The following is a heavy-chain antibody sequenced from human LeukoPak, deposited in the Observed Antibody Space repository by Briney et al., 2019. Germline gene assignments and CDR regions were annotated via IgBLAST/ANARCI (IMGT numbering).Heavy chain of an antibody. D-gene: IGHD3-9*01. CDR3: AKDAHYDILTGYYDY. J-gene: IGHJ4*02. Sequence: GGSLRLSCAASGFTFSSYAMSWVRQAPGKGLEWVSTLSGSGARTYYADSVKGRFTVSRDTSKNTLYLQMNCLRAEDTALYYCAKDAHYDILTGYYDYWGQGTPVIVSS. V-gene: IGHV3-23*01. CDR1: GFTFSSYA. CDR2: LSGSGART.